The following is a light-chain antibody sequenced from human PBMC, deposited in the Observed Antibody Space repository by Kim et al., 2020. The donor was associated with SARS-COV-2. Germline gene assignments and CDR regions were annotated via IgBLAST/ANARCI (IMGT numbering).Light chain of an antibody. CDR2: GKN. V-gene: IGLV3-19*01. Sequence: SSELTQDPAVSVALGQTVKITCQGDSLRDFYAAWYQQKPGQAPKLGFSGKNSRPSGIPDRFSGSSSGYTASLTITGARADDEADYYCMSRGSIGTHRVFG. CDR1: SLRDFY. CDR3: MSRGSIGTHRV. J-gene: IGLJ3*02.